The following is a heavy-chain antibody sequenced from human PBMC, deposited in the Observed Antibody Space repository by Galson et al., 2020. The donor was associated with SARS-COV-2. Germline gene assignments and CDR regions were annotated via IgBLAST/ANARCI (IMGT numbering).Heavy chain of an antibody. CDR2: ISWNSGYI. V-gene: IGHV3-9*01. CDR3: AKGFSNYHFYYMDV. J-gene: IGHJ6*03. CDR1: GFTFDDYG. Sequence: SLKISCAASGFTFDDYGMNWVRQAPGKGLEWVSGISWNSGYIGYADSVKGRFTISRDNAKNSLYLQMNSLRAEDTALYYCAKGFSNYHFYYMDVWGKGSTVTVSS.